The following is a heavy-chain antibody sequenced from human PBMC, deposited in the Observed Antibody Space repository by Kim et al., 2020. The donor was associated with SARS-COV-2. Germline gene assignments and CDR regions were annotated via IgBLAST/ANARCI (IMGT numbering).Heavy chain of an antibody. CDR2: IYWDDDK. CDR3: AHSLITMVRGVIRWWFDP. D-gene: IGHD3-10*01. Sequence: SGPTLVNPTQTLTLTCTFSGFSLSTSGVGVGWIRQPPGKALEWLALIYWDDDKRYSPSLKSRLTITKATSKNQVVLTMTNMDPVDTATYYCAHSLITMVRGVIRWWFDPWGQGTLVTVSS. V-gene: IGHV2-5*02. CDR1: GFSLSTSGVG. J-gene: IGHJ5*02.